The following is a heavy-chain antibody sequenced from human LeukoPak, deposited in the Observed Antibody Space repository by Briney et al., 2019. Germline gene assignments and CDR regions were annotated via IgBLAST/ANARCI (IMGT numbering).Heavy chain of an antibody. D-gene: IGHD5-18*01. CDR2: INPSGGST. CDR1: GYTFTSYY. Sequence: ASVTVSCKASGYTFTSYYMHWVRQAPGQGLEWMGIINPSGGSTSYAQKFQGRVTMTEDTSTDTAYMELSSLRSEDTAVYYCATGEDTAMGIRDFDYWGQGTLVTVSS. J-gene: IGHJ4*02. V-gene: IGHV1-46*01. CDR3: ATGEDTAMGIRDFDY.